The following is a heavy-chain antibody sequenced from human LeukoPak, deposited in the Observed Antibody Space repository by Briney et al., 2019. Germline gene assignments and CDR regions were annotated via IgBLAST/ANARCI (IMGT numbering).Heavy chain of an antibody. Sequence: SETLSLTCSVSGGSLHTYFWNWIRQPAGKGLEWLGRIYSTGSTTYNPSLKSRVTMSVDTSKNQFSLKLSSVTAADTAVYYCARDNGDAFDIWGQGTMVTVSS. V-gene: IGHV4-4*07. CDR2: IYSTGST. CDR3: ARDNGDAFDI. CDR1: GGSLHTYF. J-gene: IGHJ3*02.